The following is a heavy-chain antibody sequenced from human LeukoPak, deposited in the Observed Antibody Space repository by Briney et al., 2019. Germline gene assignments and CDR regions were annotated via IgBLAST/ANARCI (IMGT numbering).Heavy chain of an antibody. CDR1: GYTFTGYY. CDR2: INPNSGGT. D-gene: IGHD6-19*01. V-gene: IGHV1-2*02. Sequence: ASVKVSCKASGYTFTGYYMHWVRQAPGQGLEWMGRINPNSGGTNYAQKFQGRVTMTTDTSTSTAYMDLRSLRSDDTAVYYCARDLRYSSGWSASGMDVWGKGTTVTISS. CDR3: ARDLRYSSGWSASGMDV. J-gene: IGHJ6*03.